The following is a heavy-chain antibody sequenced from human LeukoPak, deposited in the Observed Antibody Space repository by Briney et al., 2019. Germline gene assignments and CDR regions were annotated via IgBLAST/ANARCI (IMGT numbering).Heavy chain of an antibody. Sequence: GGSLILSCAASGFTFSHYSMNWVRQAPGKGLEWVSSISSDSRYIYYADSLKGRFTISRDNAKNSLYLQMNSLRAEDTAVYYCATDYAGNSLWYYYGLGVWGQGTTVTVSS. D-gene: IGHD4-23*01. J-gene: IGHJ6*02. CDR1: GFTFSHYS. V-gene: IGHV3-21*01. CDR2: ISSDSRYI. CDR3: ATDYAGNSLWYYYGLGV.